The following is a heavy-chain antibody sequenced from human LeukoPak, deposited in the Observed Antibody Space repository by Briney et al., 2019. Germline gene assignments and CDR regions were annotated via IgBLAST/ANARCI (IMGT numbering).Heavy chain of an antibody. CDR1: GGTFSSYA. CDR3: AREGGSGYYYVY. V-gene: IGHV1-69*13. Sequence: ASVKVSCKASGGTFSSYAISWVRQAPGQGLEWMGGIIPIFGTANYAQKFQGRVTITADESTSTAYMELSSLRSEDTAVYCCAREGGSGYYYVYWGQGTLVTVSS. CDR2: IIPIFGTA. J-gene: IGHJ4*02. D-gene: IGHD3-22*01.